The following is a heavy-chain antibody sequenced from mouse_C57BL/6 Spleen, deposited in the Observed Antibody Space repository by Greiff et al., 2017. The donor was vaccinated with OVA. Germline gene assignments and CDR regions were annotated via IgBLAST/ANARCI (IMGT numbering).Heavy chain of an antibody. CDR2: INPGSGGT. CDR1: GYAFTNYL. D-gene: IGHD2-1*01. J-gene: IGHJ2*01. CDR3: ARSRGNSFDY. Sequence: VKLQESGAELVRPGTSVKVSCKASGYAFTNYLIEWVKQRPGQGLEWIGVINPGSGGTNYNEKFKGKATLTADKSSSTAYMQLSSLTSEDSAVYFCARSRGNSFDYWGQGTTLTVSS. V-gene: IGHV1-54*01.